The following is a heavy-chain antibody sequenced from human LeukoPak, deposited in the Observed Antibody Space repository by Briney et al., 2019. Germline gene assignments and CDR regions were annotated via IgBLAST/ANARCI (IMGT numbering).Heavy chain of an antibody. CDR1: GYTFTGYY. CDR3: ARDGGGYYYGSGSYYMDV. V-gene: IGHV1-2*02. D-gene: IGHD3-10*01. CDR2: INPNSGGT. J-gene: IGHJ6*03. Sequence: ASVKVSCKASGYTFTGYYMHWVRQAPGQGLEWMGWINPNSGGTNYAQKFQGRVTITADESTSTAYMELSSLRSEDTAVYYCARDGGGYYYGSGSYYMDVWGKGTTVTVSS.